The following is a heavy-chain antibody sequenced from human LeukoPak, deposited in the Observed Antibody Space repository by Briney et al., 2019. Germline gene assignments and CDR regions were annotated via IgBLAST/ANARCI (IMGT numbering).Heavy chain of an antibody. V-gene: IGHV3-23*01. CDR3: AKTPRGYTYVPDY. J-gene: IGHJ4*02. CDR1: GFTFSSCA. CDR2: ISGSGSNT. Sequence: GGSLRLSCAASGFTFSSCAMSWVRQAPGKGLEWVSTISGSGSNTYYADSVKGRFTISRDNSRDALYPQMHSLRADDTAVYFCAKTPRGYTYVPDYWGQGTLVTVSS. D-gene: IGHD5-18*01.